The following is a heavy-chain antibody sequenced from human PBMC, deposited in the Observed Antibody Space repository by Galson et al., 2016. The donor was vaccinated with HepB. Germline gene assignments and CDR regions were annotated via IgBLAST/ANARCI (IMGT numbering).Heavy chain of an antibody. J-gene: IGHJ6*02. CDR3: ARGRPYCSSTSCYPTYYYYYGMDV. V-gene: IGHV3-33*01. CDR2: IWYDGSNK. D-gene: IGHD2-2*01. Sequence: SLRLSCAASGFTFSSYGMHWVRQAPGKGLEWVAVIWYDGSNKYYADSVKGRFTISRDNSKNTLYLQMNSLRAEDTAVSYCARGRPYCSSTSCYPTYYYYYGMDVWGQGTTVTVSS. CDR1: GFTFSSYG.